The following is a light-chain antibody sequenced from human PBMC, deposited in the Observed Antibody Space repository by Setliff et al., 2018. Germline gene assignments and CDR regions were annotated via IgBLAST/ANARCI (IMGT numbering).Light chain of an antibody. Sequence: QSALTQPPSASGTPGQRVTISCSGSNSNIGSNIVNWYQQVPGTAPKLLIYSDYQRPSGVPDRFSGSKSGTSASLAISGLQSEDEADYYCQSYDISLSGYVFGTGTKVTVL. CDR3: QSYDISLSGYV. CDR1: NSNIGSNI. J-gene: IGLJ1*01. CDR2: SDY. V-gene: IGLV1-44*01.